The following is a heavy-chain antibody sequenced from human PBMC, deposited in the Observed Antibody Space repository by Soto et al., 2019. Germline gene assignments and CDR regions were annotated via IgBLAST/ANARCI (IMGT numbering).Heavy chain of an antibody. Sequence: ASVKVSCKASGYTFTSYGISWVRQAPGQGLEWMGWISAYNGNTNYAQKLQGRVTMTTDTSTSTAYMELRSLRSDDTAVYYCARAGYYDFWSGYFSYYFDYWGQGTLVTVSS. CDR1: GYTFTSYG. V-gene: IGHV1-18*01. J-gene: IGHJ4*02. CDR2: ISAYNGNT. CDR3: ARAGYYDFWSGYFSYYFDY. D-gene: IGHD3-3*01.